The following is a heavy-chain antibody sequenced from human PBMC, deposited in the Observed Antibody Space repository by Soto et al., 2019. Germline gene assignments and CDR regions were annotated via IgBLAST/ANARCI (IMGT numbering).Heavy chain of an antibody. D-gene: IGHD3-22*01. CDR1: GFTFTSFA. Sequence: PGGSLRLSCAASGFTFTSFAMSWVRQAPGEGLELVTIISAGGGSTYYADSVKGRFTISRDNSKNTLYLQMNSLRAEDTAVYYCTKRNYYDSSGYCFDYWGQGTLVTVSS. V-gene: IGHV3-23*01. CDR2: ISAGGGST. CDR3: TKRNYYDSSGYCFDY. J-gene: IGHJ4*02.